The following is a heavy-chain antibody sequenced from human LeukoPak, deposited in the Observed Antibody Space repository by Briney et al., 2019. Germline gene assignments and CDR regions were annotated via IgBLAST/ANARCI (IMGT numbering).Heavy chain of an antibody. CDR3: ARNYYGSGSYYAFDI. J-gene: IGHJ3*02. CDR2: ISSSSSNI. V-gene: IGHV3-21*04. Sequence: GALRLSCSASGFTFNTYYINWVRQAPGKGLEWVSSISSSSSNIYYADSVKGRFTISRHNSKNTLYLQMNSLRAEDTAVYYCARNYYGSGSYYAFDIWGQGTMVTVSS. D-gene: IGHD3-10*01. CDR1: GFTFNTYY.